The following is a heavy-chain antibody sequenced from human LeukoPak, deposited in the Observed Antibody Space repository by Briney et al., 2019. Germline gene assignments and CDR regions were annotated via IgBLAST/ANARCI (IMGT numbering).Heavy chain of an antibody. CDR3: AKGYYGSGSYGWFDY. Sequence: GGSLRLSCEASGFTFSTYGINWVRQAPGKGLEWVSAISGSGGSTYYADSVRGRFTISRDNSKNILFLHMNSLRAEDTAVYSCAKGYYGSGSYGWFDYWGQGTLVTVSP. V-gene: IGHV3-23*01. J-gene: IGHJ4*02. CDR2: ISGSGGST. CDR1: GFTFSTYG. D-gene: IGHD3-10*01.